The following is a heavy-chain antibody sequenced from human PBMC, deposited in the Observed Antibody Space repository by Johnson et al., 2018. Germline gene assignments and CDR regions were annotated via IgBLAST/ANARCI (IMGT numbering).Heavy chain of an antibody. CDR1: GFTFSSYA. CDR2: ISYDGSNK. V-gene: IGHV3-30-3*01. J-gene: IGHJ6*03. CDR3: ARDTYSGYGAYYYYMDV. Sequence: QVQLVQSGGGVVQPGRSLRLSCAASGFTFSSYAMHWVRQAPGKGLEWVAVISYDGSNKYYADSVKGRFTISRDNSKNTLYLQMNSLRAEDTAVYYCARDTYSGYGAYYYYMDVWGKGTTVTVSS. D-gene: IGHD5-12*01.